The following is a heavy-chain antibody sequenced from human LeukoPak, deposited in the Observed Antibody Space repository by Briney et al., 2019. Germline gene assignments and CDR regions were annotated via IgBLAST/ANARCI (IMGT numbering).Heavy chain of an antibody. D-gene: IGHD2-21*01. CDR1: GGSISNYY. CDR2: ISYTGST. CDR3: ARHVSDWYFDY. V-gene: IGHV4-59*08. Sequence: SETLSLTCAVSGGSISNYYWSWIRQPPGKGLEWIGYISYTGSTNYHPSLKSRVTISLDTSKNQFSLKLSSVTAADTAVYYCARHVSDWYFDYWGQGTLVTVSS. J-gene: IGHJ4*02.